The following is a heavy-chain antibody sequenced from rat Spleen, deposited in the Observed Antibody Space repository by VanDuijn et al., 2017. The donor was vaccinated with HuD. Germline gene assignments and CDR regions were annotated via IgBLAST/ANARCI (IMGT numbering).Heavy chain of an antibody. CDR2: ITNTGGNI. J-gene: IGHJ2*01. Sequence: EVQLVETGGGLVQPGRSLKLSCVASGFTFNNYWMTWIRQAPGKGLEWVATITNTGGNIYYPDSVKGRFTISRDNAHNTLYLQLNSLRSEDTATYYCARENYYSADYWGQGVMVTVSS. CDR3: ARENYYSADY. D-gene: IGHD1-1*01. CDR1: GFTFNNYW. V-gene: IGHV5-31*01.